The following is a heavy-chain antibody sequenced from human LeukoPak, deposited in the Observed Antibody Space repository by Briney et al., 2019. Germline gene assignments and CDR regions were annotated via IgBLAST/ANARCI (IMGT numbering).Heavy chain of an antibody. CDR1: GFTFSSYS. CDR3: AKDSSSWYGGVGYFDY. V-gene: IGHV3-23*01. D-gene: IGHD6-13*01. Sequence: PGGSLRLSCAASGFTFSSYSMSWVRQAPGKGLEWVSAISGSGGSTYYADSVKGRFTISRDNSKNTLYLQMNSLRAEDTAVYYCAKDSSSWYGGVGYFDYWGQGTLVTVSS. CDR2: ISGSGGST. J-gene: IGHJ4*02.